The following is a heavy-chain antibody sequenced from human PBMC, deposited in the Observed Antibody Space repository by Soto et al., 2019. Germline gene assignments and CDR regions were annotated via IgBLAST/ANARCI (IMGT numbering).Heavy chain of an antibody. CDR1: GFTFSSFA. CDR3: AKDRSSTSCYAFDY. V-gene: IGHV3-23*01. Sequence: EVQLLESGGGLVQPGGSLRLSCAASGFTFSSFAMSWVRQAPGKGLEWVSGINSRAGTTYYADSVKGRFTISRDNSKNTLYLQMNSPTAEDTAVYYCAKDRSSTSCYAFDYWGRGTLVTVSS. CDR2: INSRAGTT. J-gene: IGHJ4*02. D-gene: IGHD2-2*01.